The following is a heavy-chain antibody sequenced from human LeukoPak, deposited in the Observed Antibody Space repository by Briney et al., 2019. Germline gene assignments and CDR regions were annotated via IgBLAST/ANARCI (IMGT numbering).Heavy chain of an antibody. V-gene: IGHV4-59*01. CDR1: GGSISSYY. D-gene: IGHD2-15*01. CDR2: IYYSGST. CDR3: ARGYCSGGTCYRTFFDY. J-gene: IGHJ4*02. Sequence: SETLSLTCTVSGGSISSYYWSWIRQPPGKGLEWIGYIYYSGSTNYNSSLKSRVTMSVDTSKTQFSLKLSSATAAETAVYYCARGYCSGGTCYRTFFDYWGQGTLVTVSS.